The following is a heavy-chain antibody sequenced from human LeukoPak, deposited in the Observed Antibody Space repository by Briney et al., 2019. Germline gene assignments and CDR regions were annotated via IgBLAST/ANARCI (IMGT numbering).Heavy chain of an antibody. CDR1: GGSISSGGYY. CDR3: ASRCIAAAGVCQDAFEI. CDR2: IYHSGST. V-gene: IGHV4-30-2*01. J-gene: IGHJ3*02. D-gene: IGHD6-13*01. Sequence: PSETLSLTCTVSGGSISSGGYYWSWIRQPPGKGLEWIGYIYHSGSTYYNPSLKSRVTISVDRSKNQFSLKLSSVTAADTAVYYCASRCIAAAGVCQDAFEIWGQGTMVTVSS.